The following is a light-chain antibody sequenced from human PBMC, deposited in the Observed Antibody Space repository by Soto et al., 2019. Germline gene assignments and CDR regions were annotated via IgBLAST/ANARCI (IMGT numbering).Light chain of an antibody. Sequence: VVLKQSAGTLSLSPGERAIHSCRASQSINNRYLAWYQQKPGQAPRLLIYGASTRATGIPARFSGSGSGTEFTLTISSLQSEDFAVYYCQQYNNWPPVTFGQGTKVDIK. V-gene: IGKV3-15*01. CDR2: GAS. CDR1: QSINNRY. J-gene: IGKJ1*01. CDR3: QQYNNWPPVT.